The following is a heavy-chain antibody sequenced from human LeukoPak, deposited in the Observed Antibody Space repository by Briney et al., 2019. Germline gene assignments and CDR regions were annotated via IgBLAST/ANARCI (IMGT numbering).Heavy chain of an antibody. Sequence: ASVKVSCKASGYTFTSYYMHWVRQAPGQGLEWMGITNPSGGSTSYAQKFQGRVTMTRDTSTSTVYMELSSLRSEDTAVYYCARDVTPDAFDIWGQGTMVTVSS. CDR2: TNPSGGST. D-gene: IGHD5-18*01. CDR3: ARDVTPDAFDI. J-gene: IGHJ3*02. CDR1: GYTFTSYY. V-gene: IGHV1-46*01.